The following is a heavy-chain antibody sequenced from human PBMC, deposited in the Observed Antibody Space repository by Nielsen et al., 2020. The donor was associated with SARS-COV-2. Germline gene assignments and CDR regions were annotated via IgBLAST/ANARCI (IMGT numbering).Heavy chain of an antibody. V-gene: IGHV3-7*01. CDR1: GFSFSSFS. J-gene: IGHJ4*02. Sequence: GGSLRLSCVASGFSFSSFSMNWVRQAPRKGLEWVANIKEDGSEKYYVDSVKGRFTISRDIAKNSLYLQMNSLRAEDTAVYYCARDPPYGSGRWSDYWGQGTLVTVSS. CDR3: ARDPPYGSGRWSDY. CDR2: IKEDGSEK. D-gene: IGHD3-10*01.